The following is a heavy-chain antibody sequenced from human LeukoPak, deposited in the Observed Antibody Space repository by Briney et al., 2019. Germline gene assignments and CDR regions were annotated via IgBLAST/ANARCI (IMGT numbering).Heavy chain of an antibody. V-gene: IGHV3-23*01. D-gene: IGHD3-16*02. J-gene: IGHJ4*02. CDR3: ARIWGSYRSGFDY. CDR1: GFTFSYYA. CDR2: ISVSGGAT. Sequence: PGGSLRLSCAASGFTFSYYAMNWVRQAPGKGLEWVSGISVSGGATDYADSVKGRFTISRDNPKNTLYLQMNSLRAEDTAVYYCARIWGSYRSGFDYWGQGTLVTVSS.